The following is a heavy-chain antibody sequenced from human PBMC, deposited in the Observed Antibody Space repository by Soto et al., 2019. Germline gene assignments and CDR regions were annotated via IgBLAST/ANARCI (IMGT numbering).Heavy chain of an antibody. J-gene: IGHJ4*02. CDR2: IYYGGTT. V-gene: IGHV4-59*12. Sequence: SETLSLTCTVSGGSFSPNYWSWIRQPPGKGLEWVGYIYYGGTTSYNPSLKSRVTISLDRSKSQFSLKLSSVTAADTALYYCVRDDFRAAVSLSYFENWGQGTQVTVSS. CDR1: GGSFSPNY. CDR3: VRDDFRAAVSLSYFEN. D-gene: IGHD6-13*01.